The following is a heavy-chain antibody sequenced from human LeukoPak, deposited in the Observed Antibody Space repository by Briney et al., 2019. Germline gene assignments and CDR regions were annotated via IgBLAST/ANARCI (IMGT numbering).Heavy chain of an antibody. CDR2: ISSSGSTI. V-gene: IGHV3-48*03. Sequence: GGSLRLSCAASGFTFRSYEMNWVRQAPGKGLEWVSYISSSGSTIYYADSMKGRFTISRDNAKNSLFLQTNSLRAEDTALYYCARFGYGGKVDYWGQGTLVTVSS. D-gene: IGHD4-23*01. CDR3: ARFGYGGKVDY. CDR1: GFTFRSYE. J-gene: IGHJ4*02.